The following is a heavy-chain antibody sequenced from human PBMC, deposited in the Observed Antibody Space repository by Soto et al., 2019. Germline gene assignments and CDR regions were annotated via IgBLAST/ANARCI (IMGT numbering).Heavy chain of an antibody. J-gene: IGHJ4*02. CDR1: GFSLRTSGGG. D-gene: IGHD1-20*01. V-gene: IGHV2-5*02. CDR2: IYLDDDK. CDR3: AHSLLTQLTESEGSFYFDY. Sequence: GPTLMKPTPSLTLTSTFSGFSLRTSGGGGVWCRQTPGKALGGLAHIYLDDDKRYSPSLKSRLTITKDTSKNQVVLTMTNMDPVDTATYYCAHSLLTQLTESEGSFYFDYWGQGTLVTVSS.